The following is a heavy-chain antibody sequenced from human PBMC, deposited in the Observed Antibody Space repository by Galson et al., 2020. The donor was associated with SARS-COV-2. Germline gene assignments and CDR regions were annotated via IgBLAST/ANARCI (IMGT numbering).Heavy chain of an antibody. Sequence: GGSLRLSCAASVFTFSGYSMHWVRQPPGKGLEWVSSISTTGNNTYYPGSMKGRFTVSRDNSKKTVYLQMSSLRAEDTAVYSCARQVYGDYSFDYWDQGSLVTVSS. CDR1: VFTFSGYS. CDR3: ARQVYGDYSFDY. CDR2: ISTTGNNT. V-gene: IGHV3-23*01. J-gene: IGHJ4*02. D-gene: IGHD2-21*02.